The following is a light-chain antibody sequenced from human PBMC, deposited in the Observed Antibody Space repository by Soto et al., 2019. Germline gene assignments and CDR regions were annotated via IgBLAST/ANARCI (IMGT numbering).Light chain of an antibody. CDR1: SSDFGDDNY. CDR2: DVS. J-gene: IGLJ1*01. V-gene: IGLV2-14*01. CDR3: SSYLTSTIPYV. Sequence: QSALTQPAPVSGSPGQSITISCTGTSSDFGDDNYVSWYRQHPGKAPKLIIYDVSNRPTGVSNRFSGSKSGNTASLTISGLQAEDEAAYYCSSYLTSTIPYVFGTGTKVTVL.